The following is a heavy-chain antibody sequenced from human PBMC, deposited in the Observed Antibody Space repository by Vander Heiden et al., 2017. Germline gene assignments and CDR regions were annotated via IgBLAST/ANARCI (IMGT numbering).Heavy chain of an antibody. J-gene: IGHJ4*02. CDR1: GFSLSTSGMR. Sequence: QVTLKESGPALVKPTQTLTLTCTFSGFSLSTSGMRVSWIRQPPGKALEWLARIDWDDDKFYSTSLKTRLTISKDTSKNQVVLTMTNMDPVDTATYYCARTGGNVDPARVISYYFDYWGQGTLVTVSS. D-gene: IGHD5-18*01. CDR3: ARTGGNVDPARVISYYFDY. CDR2: IDWDDDK. V-gene: IGHV2-70*04.